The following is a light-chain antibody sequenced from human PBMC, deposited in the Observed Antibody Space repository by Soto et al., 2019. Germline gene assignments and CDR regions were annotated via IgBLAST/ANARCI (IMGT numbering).Light chain of an antibody. J-gene: IGLJ2*01. CDR1: SSDVGGYNY. Sequence: QSVLTQPPSASGSPGQSVTISCTGTSSDVGGYNYVSWYQQHQGKAPKLMIYEVSKRPSGVPDRFSGSKSGNTASLPVSGLQAEDEAEYYCSAYAGSTVVFGGGTKLTVL. CDR2: EVS. V-gene: IGLV2-8*01. CDR3: SAYAGSTVV.